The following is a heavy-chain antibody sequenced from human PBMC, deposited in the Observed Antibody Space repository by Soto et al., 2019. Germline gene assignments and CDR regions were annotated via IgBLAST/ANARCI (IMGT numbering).Heavy chain of an antibody. Sequence: QVQLQEWGPGLVKPSQTLSLTCTVSGGSIRNGDYYWGWIRQPPGKGLEWIGYVYYSGTTYSHPSPNRWGFILVDTSENQFSLRLTSVTAADTAVYYCVTVNLVGAAYYFDYWGPGTLVTVSS. J-gene: IGHJ4*02. CDR3: VTVNLVGAAYYFDY. D-gene: IGHD1-26*01. CDR2: VYYSGTT. CDR1: GGSIRNGDYY. V-gene: IGHV4-30-4*01.